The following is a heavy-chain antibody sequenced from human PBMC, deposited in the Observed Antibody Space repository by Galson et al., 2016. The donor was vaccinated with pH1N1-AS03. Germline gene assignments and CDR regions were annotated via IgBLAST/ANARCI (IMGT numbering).Heavy chain of an antibody. CDR3: AKDRSSWPPGWGSVDS. Sequence: SLRLSCATSGLTFSSYGMTWVRQAPGKGLEWVSSISVTGGSTYYADSVKGRFTISRDHSKNTLYLQMSSLRDEDTAVYYCAKDRSSWPPGWGSVDSWGQGTLVTVSS. CDR1: GLTFSSYG. J-gene: IGHJ4*02. V-gene: IGHV3-23*01. D-gene: IGHD6-13*01. CDR2: ISVTGGST.